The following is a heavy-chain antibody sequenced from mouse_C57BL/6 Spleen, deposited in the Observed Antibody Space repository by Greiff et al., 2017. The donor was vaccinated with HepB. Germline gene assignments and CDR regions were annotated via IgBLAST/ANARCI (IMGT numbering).Heavy chain of an antibody. V-gene: IGHV5-15*01. CDR1: GFTFSDYG. D-gene: IGHD4-1*01. CDR2: ISNLAYSI. Sequence: EVMLVESGGGLVQPGGSLKLSCAASGFTFSDYGMAWVRQAPRKGPEWVAFISNLAYSIYYADTVTGRFTISRENAKNTLYLEMSSLRSEDTAMYYCARLELTGGFAYWGQGTLVTVSA. CDR3: ARLELTGGFAY. J-gene: IGHJ3*01.